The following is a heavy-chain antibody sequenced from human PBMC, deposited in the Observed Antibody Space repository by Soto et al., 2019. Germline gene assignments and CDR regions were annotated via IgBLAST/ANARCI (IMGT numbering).Heavy chain of an antibody. J-gene: IGHJ4*02. V-gene: IGHV3-23*01. CDR3: AKTQYDYIWGSYPNYFDY. Sequence: GGSLRLSCAASGFTFSSYAMSWVRQAPGKGLEWVSAISGSGGSTYYADSVKGRFTISRDNSKNTLYLQMNSLRAEDTAVYYYAKTQYDYIWGSYPNYFDYWGQGTLVTVSS. CDR2: ISGSGGST. CDR1: GFTFSSYA. D-gene: IGHD3-16*02.